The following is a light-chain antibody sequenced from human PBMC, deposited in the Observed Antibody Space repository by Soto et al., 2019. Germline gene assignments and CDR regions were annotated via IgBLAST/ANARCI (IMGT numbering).Light chain of an antibody. CDR3: QQYNNWPLT. Sequence: EIVMTQSPATLSVSPGERATLSCRASQRVSNDFAWHQQKPGQAPRLLIYGASTRATGIPARFSGSGSGTEFTLTISSLQSEDFAVYYCQQYNNWPLTFGGGTKVEIK. V-gene: IGKV3-15*01. CDR1: QRVSND. CDR2: GAS. J-gene: IGKJ4*01.